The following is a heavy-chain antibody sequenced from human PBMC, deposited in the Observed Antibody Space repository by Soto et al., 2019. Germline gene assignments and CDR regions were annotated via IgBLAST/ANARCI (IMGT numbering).Heavy chain of an antibody. D-gene: IGHD1-20*01. J-gene: IGHJ4*02. CDR3: ARGFITGTPALDY. V-gene: IGHV4-34*01. Sequence: PSETLSLTCAAYGGSFSGYYWSWIRQPPGKGLEWIGEINHSGGTNYNPSLKSRVTISVDTSKNQFSLKLSSVTAADTAVYYCARGFITGTPALDYWGQGTLVTVSS. CDR2: INHSGGT. CDR1: GGSFSGYY.